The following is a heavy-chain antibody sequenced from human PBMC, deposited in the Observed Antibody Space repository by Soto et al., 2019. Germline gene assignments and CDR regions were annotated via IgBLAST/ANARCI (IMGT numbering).Heavy chain of an antibody. CDR1: GASISGFY. D-gene: IGHD1-1*01. V-gene: IGHV4-4*07. CDR3: VRDGTKTLRDWFDP. CDR2: IYATVTT. Sequence: XAILSLTCTVSGASISGFYWSWIRKSAGKGLEWIGRIYATVTTDYNPSLKSRVMMSVDTSKKQFSLKLRSVTAADTDVYYCVRDGTKTLRDWFDPWGQG. J-gene: IGHJ5*02.